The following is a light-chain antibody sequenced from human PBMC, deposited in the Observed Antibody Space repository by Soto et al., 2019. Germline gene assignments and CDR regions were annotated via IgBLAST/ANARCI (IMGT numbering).Light chain of an antibody. Sequence: QSVLTQPPSASGSPGQLVAISCTGTSSDVGGYSYVSWYQQHPGKAPKLMIYEVNKRPSGVPDRFSGSKSGNTASLTVSGLQAEDEADYYCSSYAGSSNVFGTGTKVTVL. V-gene: IGLV2-8*01. CDR2: EVN. J-gene: IGLJ1*01. CDR3: SSYAGSSNV. CDR1: SSDVGGYSY.